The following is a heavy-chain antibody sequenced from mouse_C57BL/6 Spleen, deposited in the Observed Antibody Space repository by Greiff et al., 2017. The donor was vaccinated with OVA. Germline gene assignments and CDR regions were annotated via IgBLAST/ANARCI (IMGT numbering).Heavy chain of an antibody. CDR3: ARTGPYYFDY. Sequence: EVKLVDSGGGLVQPGGSLSLSCAASGFTFTDYYMSWVRQPPGKALEWLGFIRNKANGYTTEYSASVKGRFTISRDNSQSILYLQMNALRAEDSATYYCARTGPYYFDYWGQGTTLTVSS. CDR1: GFTFTDYY. D-gene: IGHD4-1*01. CDR2: IRNKANGYTT. V-gene: IGHV7-3*01. J-gene: IGHJ2*01.